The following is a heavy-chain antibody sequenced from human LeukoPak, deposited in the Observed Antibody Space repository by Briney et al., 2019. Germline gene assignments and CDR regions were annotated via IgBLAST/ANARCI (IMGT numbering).Heavy chain of an antibody. J-gene: IGHJ3*02. CDR2: IYYSGST. V-gene: IGHV4-59*08. CDR1: GVSITSYY. D-gene: IGHD3-9*01. Sequence: PSETLSLTCTVSGVSITSYYWSWIRQPPGKGLEWIGCIYYSGSTNYNPSLKSRVTISVDTSKNQFSLKLSSVTAADTAVYYCARGVLRYFDWLLQTPDAFDIWGQGTMVTVSS. CDR3: ARGVLRYFDWLLQTPDAFDI.